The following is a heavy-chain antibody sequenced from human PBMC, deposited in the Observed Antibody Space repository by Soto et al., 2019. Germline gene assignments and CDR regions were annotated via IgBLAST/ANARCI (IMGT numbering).Heavy chain of an antibody. CDR1: GDSFPGYW. CDR3: ARRGAGYNYDY. J-gene: IGHJ4*02. V-gene: IGHV5-51*01. D-gene: IGHD5-12*01. CDR2: IFPGDSDT. Sequence: GESLNPSCCGSGDSFPGYWIGWVRQMPGKGLEWMGIIFPGDSDTRYSPSFQGQVTISADKSISTAYLQWSSLRASDTAMYYCARRGAGYNYDYWGQGTLVNVS.